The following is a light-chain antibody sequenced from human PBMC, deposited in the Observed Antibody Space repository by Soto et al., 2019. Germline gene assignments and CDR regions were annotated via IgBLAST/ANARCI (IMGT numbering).Light chain of an antibody. CDR1: QSVSTY. J-gene: IGKJ5*01. V-gene: IGKV3-11*01. CDR3: QQRSNWIT. Sequence: EIVLTQSPGTLSLSPGERATLSCRASQSVSTYLAWYQQKPGQAPRLLIYDASNRATGIPARFSGSGSGTDFTLTISSLEPEDFAVYYCQQRSNWITFGQGTRLEIK. CDR2: DAS.